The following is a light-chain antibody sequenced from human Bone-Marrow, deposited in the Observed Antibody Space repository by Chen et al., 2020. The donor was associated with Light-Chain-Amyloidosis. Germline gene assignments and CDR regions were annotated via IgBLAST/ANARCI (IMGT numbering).Light chain of an antibody. CDR1: NIGYTS. CDR2: DDS. V-gene: IGLV3-21*02. J-gene: IGLJ3*02. CDR3: QLWNSSSDPPV. Sequence: SYVLTQPSSVSVAPGQTATIAWGGHNIGYTSVHWYQQTPGQAPLLVVYDDSDRPSGIPERLSDAKSGDAASLTISRVEDGDEADYCCQLWNSSSDPPVFGGGTKLTVL.